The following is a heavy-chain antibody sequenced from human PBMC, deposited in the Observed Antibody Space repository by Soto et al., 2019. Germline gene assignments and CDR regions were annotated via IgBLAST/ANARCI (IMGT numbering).Heavy chain of an antibody. D-gene: IGHD3-22*01. CDR3: VRATYFSDSSGYTRCLDY. CDR2: SRDKPQGYST. J-gene: IGHJ4*02. CDR1: GFTLSDHH. V-gene: IGHV3-72*01. Sequence: GGSLRLSCAGSGFTLSDHHIDWVRQAPGKGLEWVGRSRDKPQGYSTAYAASVKGRFTTSRDESKNSAYLQMNSLKTEDTAVYYCVRATYFSDSSGYTRCLDYWGQGTLVTVSS.